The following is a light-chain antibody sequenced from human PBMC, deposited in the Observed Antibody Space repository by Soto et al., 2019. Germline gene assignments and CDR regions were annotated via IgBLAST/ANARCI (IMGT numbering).Light chain of an antibody. CDR1: QSVSSSC. Sequence: EIVLTQSPGTLSLSPGERATLSCRASQSVSSSCLAWYQQKPGQAPRLLIYGASSRATGIPDRFSGSGSGTDFTLTISRLEPEDFAVYYCQQYDNSAITFGQGTRLEIK. CDR3: QQYDNSAIT. CDR2: GAS. J-gene: IGKJ5*01. V-gene: IGKV3-20*01.